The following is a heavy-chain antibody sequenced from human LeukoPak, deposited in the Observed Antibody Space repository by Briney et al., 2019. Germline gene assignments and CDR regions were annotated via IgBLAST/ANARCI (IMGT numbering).Heavy chain of an antibody. Sequence: SETLSLICAVSGGSITNFYWSWIRQPPGKGLEWIGDIYYSGRTKYSPSLKSRVTISVDTSKNQFSLKLNSVTAADTAVYYCARDRRSGYDSTPWFDPWGQGTLVTVSS. CDR1: GGSITNFY. CDR3: ARDRRSGYDSTPWFDP. J-gene: IGHJ5*02. V-gene: IGHV4-59*01. CDR2: IYYSGRT. D-gene: IGHD5-12*01.